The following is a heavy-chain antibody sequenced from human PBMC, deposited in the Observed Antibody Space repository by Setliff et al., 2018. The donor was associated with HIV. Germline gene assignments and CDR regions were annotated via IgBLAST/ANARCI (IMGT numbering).Heavy chain of an antibody. Sequence: LRLSCVPSGFTFGGFAMSWVCQAPGRGLEWVSAITGSGGNTYYADSVKGRFTISRDNSKNTLYLQMNSLRAEDTAGYYCARDGVDYDFWSGYSPGYYYYYLD. CDR2: ITGSGGNT. V-gene: IGHV3-23*01. J-gene: IGHJ6*03. D-gene: IGHD3-3*01. CDR3: ARDGVDYDFWSGYSPGYYYYYLD. CDR1: GFTFGGFA.